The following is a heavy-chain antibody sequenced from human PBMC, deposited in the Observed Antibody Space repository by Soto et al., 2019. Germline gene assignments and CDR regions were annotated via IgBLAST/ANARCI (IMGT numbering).Heavy chain of an antibody. J-gene: IGHJ4*02. D-gene: IGHD3-22*01. Sequence: QVQLQESGPGLVKPSGTLSLTCAVSGGSITNTDWWTWVRQPPGMGLEWVGDISLSGNTNYNPSLEGRAAISLDKSRNQFSLILSSVTAADTAVYYCASRGSSGPFWGQGTLVTVSS. CDR3: ASRGSSGPF. CDR2: ISLSGNT. V-gene: IGHV4-4*02. CDR1: GGSITNTDW.